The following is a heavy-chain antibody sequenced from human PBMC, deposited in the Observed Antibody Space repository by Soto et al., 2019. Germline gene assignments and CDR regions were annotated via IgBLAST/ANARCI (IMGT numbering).Heavy chain of an antibody. Sequence: PGESLKISCKGSGYSFTSYWIGWVRQMPGKGLEWMGIIYPGDSDTRYSPSFQGQVTISADKSISTAYLQWSSLKASDTAMYYCARGVIATRYYYYYYGMDVWGQGTTVTVSS. D-gene: IGHD1-26*01. J-gene: IGHJ6*02. CDR2: IYPGDSDT. V-gene: IGHV5-51*01. CDR1: GYSFTSYW. CDR3: ARGVIATRYYYYYYGMDV.